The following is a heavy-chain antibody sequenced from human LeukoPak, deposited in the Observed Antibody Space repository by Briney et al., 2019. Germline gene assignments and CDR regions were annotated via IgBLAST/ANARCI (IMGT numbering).Heavy chain of an antibody. CDR2: INPNSGGT. CDR3: ARVRTRGYSYVTGVSY. V-gene: IGHV1-2*02. J-gene: IGHJ4*02. CDR1: GYTFTDYY. Sequence: GASVKVSCKTSGYTFTDYYMHWVRQAPGQGLEWMGWINPNSGGTNYAQKFQGRVTMTRDTSISTAYMELSRLRSDDTAVYYCARVRTRGYSYVTGVSYWGQGTLVTVSS. D-gene: IGHD5-18*01.